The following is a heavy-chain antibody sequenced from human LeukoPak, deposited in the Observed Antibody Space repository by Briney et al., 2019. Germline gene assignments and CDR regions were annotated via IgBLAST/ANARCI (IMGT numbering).Heavy chain of an antibody. V-gene: IGHV3-23*01. CDR3: AKSSLVTPYDY. D-gene: IGHD2-15*01. CDR2: ISGSGGST. CDR1: GGSISSSYY. Sequence: ETLSLTCTVSGGSISSSYYYWGWIRQPPGKGLEWVSSISGSGGSTYYADYVKGRFTISRDNSKNTLDLQMNSLRAEDTAVYYCAKSSLVTPYDYWGQGTLVSVSS. J-gene: IGHJ4*02.